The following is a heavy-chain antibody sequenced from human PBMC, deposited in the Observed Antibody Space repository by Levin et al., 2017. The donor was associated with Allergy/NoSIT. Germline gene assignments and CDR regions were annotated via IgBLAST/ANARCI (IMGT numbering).Heavy chain of an antibody. CDR2: ISYDGSNK. D-gene: IGHD6-13*01. V-gene: IGHV3-30-3*01. CDR1: GFTFSTFT. Sequence: GESLKISCAASGFTFSTFTMHWVRQASGKGLEWVAVISYDGSNKYYADSVKGRFTISRDNSKNTLYLQMNSLRAEDTAVYYCARDPALSGIAVAGADYWGQGTLVTVSS. CDR3: ARDPALSGIAVAGADY. J-gene: IGHJ4*02.